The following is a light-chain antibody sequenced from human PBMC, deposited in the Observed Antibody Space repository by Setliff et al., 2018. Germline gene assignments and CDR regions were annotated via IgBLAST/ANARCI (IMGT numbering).Light chain of an antibody. CDR2: DVS. CDR3: GSYAGISTFGV. J-gene: IGLJ1*01. CDR1: SGDVGGYDY. V-gene: IGLV2-14*01. Sequence: QSALAQPASVSGSPGQSITISCTGTSGDVGGYDYVSWYQQHPGKAPKLMIYDVSNRPSGVSNRFSGSKSGNTASLTISGLQAEDEADYYCGSYAGISTFGVFGTGTKVTVL.